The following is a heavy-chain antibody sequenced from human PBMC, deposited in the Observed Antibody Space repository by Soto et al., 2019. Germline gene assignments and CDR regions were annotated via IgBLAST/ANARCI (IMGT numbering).Heavy chain of an antibody. J-gene: IGHJ4*02. Sequence: QVQLVESGGGVVQPGRSLRLSCAASGFTFSSYAMHWVRQAPGKGLEWVAVISYDGSNKYYADSVKGRFTISRDNSKNTLYVQMNSLRAEDTAVYYCARVIRWGNFFDYWGQGTLVTVSS. CDR1: GFTFSSYA. D-gene: IGHD3-16*01. CDR3: ARVIRWGNFFDY. CDR2: ISYDGSNK. V-gene: IGHV3-30-3*01.